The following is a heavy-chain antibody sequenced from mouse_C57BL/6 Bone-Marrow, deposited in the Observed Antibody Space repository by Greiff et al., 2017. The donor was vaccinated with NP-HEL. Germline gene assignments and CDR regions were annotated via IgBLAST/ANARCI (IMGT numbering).Heavy chain of an antibody. CDR2: INPSGGYT. J-gene: IGHJ2*01. CDR1: GYTFTSYT. CDR3: ARWTLENDCDY. V-gene: IGHV1-4*01. Sequence: VQLQESGADLARPGASLKLSCKASGYTFTSYTMYWVNQRPGQGLEWIAYINPSGGYTNYNHKFKGKSTLTADKSYSTAYMQMSSLTSEDSAVYYCARWTLENDCDYWGQGTTLTVSA.